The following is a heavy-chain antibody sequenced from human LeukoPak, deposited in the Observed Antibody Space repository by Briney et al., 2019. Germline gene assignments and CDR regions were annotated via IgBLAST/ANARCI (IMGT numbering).Heavy chain of an antibody. CDR3: ARQYGSGSSYGYFDY. CDR2: ISSSGSTI. J-gene: IGHJ4*02. Sequence: GGSLRLSCAASGYTFSDYYMSWIRQAPGKGLEWVSYISSSGSTIYYADSVKGRFTISRDNAKNSLYLQMNSLRAEDTAVYYCARQYGSGSSYGYFDYWAREPWSPSPQ. D-gene: IGHD5-18*01. CDR1: GYTFSDYY. V-gene: IGHV3-11*01.